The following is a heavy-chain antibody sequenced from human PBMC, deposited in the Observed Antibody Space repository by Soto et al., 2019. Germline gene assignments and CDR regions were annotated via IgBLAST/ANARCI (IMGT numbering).Heavy chain of an antibody. CDR1: GFTFSRYW. CDR2: IDREGSDT. D-gene: IGHD4-17*01. J-gene: IGHJ4*02. Sequence: EVQLVESGGGLIQPGGSLRLSCAASGFTFSRYWMHWVRQTPGKGLVWVSRIDREGSDTAYADSVKGRFTISRDNAKNTLYLQMNSLRAEDTAVYYCARATTTVTTRPTLGYWGQGTLVTVSS. V-gene: IGHV3-74*01. CDR3: ARATTTVTTRPTLGY.